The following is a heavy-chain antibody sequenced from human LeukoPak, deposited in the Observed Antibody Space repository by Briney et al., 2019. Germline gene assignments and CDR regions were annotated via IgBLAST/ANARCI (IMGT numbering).Heavy chain of an antibody. CDR1: GGSFSGYY. CDR2: INHSGST. Sequence: SETLSLTCAVYGGSFSGYYWSWIRQPPGKGLEWIGEINHSGSTNYNPSLKSRVTISVDTSKNQFSLKLSSVTAADTAVYYCARGPRGGGYCSSTSCYRYGYDYWGQGTLVTVSS. CDR3: ARGPRGGGYCSSTSCYRYGYDY. V-gene: IGHV4-34*01. D-gene: IGHD2-2*01. J-gene: IGHJ4*02.